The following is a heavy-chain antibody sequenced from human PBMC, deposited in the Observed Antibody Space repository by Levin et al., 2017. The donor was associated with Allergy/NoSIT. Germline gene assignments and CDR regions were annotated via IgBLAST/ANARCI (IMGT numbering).Heavy chain of an antibody. CDR3: EWRDSSSWPYFDY. Sequence: VASVKVSCKASGGTFSSYAISWVRQAPGQGLEWMGGIIPIFGTANYAQKFQGRVTITADKSTSTAYMELSSLRSEDTAVYYCEWRDSSSWPYFDYWGQGTLVTVSS. D-gene: IGHD6-13*01. J-gene: IGHJ4*02. CDR1: GGTFSSYA. CDR2: IIPIFGTA. V-gene: IGHV1-69*06.